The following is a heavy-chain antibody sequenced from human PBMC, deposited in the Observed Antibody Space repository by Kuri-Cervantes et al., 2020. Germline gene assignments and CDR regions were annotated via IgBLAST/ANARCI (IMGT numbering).Heavy chain of an antibody. Sequence: ASVKVSCEASGYTFTSYDINWVRQATGQGLEWMGWMNPNSGNTGYAQKFQGRVTMTRNTSISTAYMELSSLRSEDTAVYYCARGSRSWFDVTIDYWGQGTLVTVSS. CDR3: ARGSRSWFDVTIDY. D-gene: IGHD3-10*01. J-gene: IGHJ4*02. CDR2: MNPNSGNT. CDR1: GYTFTSYD. V-gene: IGHV1-8*01.